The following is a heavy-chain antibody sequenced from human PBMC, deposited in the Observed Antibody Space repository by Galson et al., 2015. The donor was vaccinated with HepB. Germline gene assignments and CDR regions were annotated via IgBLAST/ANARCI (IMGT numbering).Heavy chain of an antibody. Sequence: SVKVSCKASGYTFTSYAMHWVRQAPGQRLEWMGWINAGNGNTKYSQKFQGRVTITRDTSASTAYMELSSLRSEDTAVYYCARSSGWSPGKLDYWGQGTLVTVSS. CDR3: ARSSGWSPGKLDY. CDR2: INAGNGNT. J-gene: IGHJ4*02. CDR1: GYTFTSYA. D-gene: IGHD6-19*01. V-gene: IGHV1-3*01.